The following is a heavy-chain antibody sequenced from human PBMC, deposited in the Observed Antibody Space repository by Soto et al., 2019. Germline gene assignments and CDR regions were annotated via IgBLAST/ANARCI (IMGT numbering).Heavy chain of an antibody. D-gene: IGHD5-12*01. J-gene: IGHJ4*02. V-gene: IGHV4-30-4*01. CDR2: IYYSGST. CDR1: GGSISSGDYY. Sequence: SETLSLTCTVSGGSISSGDYYWSWIRQPPGKGLEWIGYIYYSGSTYYNPSLKSRVTISVDTSKNQFSLKLSSVTAADTAVYYCARVRLTLEMATLFDYWGQGTLVTVSS. CDR3: ARVRLTLEMATLFDY.